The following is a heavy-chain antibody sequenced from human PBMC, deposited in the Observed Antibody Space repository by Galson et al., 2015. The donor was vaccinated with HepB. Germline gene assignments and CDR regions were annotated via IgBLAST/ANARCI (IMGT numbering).Heavy chain of an antibody. CDR1: GFPFTAFP. D-gene: IGHD3-10*01. Sequence: SLRLSCAASGFPFTAFPMSWVRQAPGKGLEWVSTISASGETTHYADSVKGFFTISRDSSESIVRLQMNGLRAEDAAVYYCARADFSGSGKLGETAEFFRHWGQGTLVTVSS. J-gene: IGHJ1*01. CDR2: ISASGETT. CDR3: ARADFSGSGKLGETAEFFRH. V-gene: IGHV3-23*01.